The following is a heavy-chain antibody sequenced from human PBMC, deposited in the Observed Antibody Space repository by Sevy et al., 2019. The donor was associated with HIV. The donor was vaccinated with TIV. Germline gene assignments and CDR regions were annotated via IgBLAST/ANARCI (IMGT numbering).Heavy chain of an antibody. CDR1: GFSFSNCA. CDR2: IAGGGATT. Sequence: GGSLRLSCVASGFSFSNCAMGWVRQAPGKGLEWLSAIAGGGATTYYADSVKGRFTISRDNFKNTLYLEMSSLRDEDTAVYYCASRGSNRGFFDPWGQGTLVTVSS. CDR3: ASRGSNRGFFDP. J-gene: IGHJ5*02. V-gene: IGHV3-23*01. D-gene: IGHD2-2*01.